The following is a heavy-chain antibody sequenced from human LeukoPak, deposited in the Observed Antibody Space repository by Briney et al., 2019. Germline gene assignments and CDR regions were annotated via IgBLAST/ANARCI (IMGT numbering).Heavy chain of an antibody. CDR3: ARFSTVTTGDAFDI. J-gene: IGHJ3*02. CDR1: GFTFSSYS. CDR2: ISGSSSTI. D-gene: IGHD4-17*01. Sequence: GGSLRLSCAASGFTFSSYSMNWVRQAPGKGPEWVSYISGSSSTIYYADSVKGRFTISRDNAKNSLYLQMNSLRDEDTAVYYCARFSTVTTGDAFDIWGQGTMVTVSS. V-gene: IGHV3-48*02.